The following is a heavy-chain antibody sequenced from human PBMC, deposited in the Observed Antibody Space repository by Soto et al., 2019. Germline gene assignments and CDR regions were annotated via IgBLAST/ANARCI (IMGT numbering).Heavy chain of an antibody. D-gene: IGHD2-8*02. Sequence: LRLSCAASGFTCSSYDMSWVRQAPGKGLEWVSTILVGGSTHYPDSVKGRFTISRDNSKNTVFLQMNSLTAGDTAVYYCARATATGGGAFDICGQGTVVTVSS. CDR3: ARATATGGGAFDI. CDR2: ILVGGST. CDR1: GFTCSSYD. V-gene: IGHV3-23*01. J-gene: IGHJ3*02.